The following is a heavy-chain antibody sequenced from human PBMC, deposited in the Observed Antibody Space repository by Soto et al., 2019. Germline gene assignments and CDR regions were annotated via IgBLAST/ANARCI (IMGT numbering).Heavy chain of an antibody. V-gene: IGHV1-69*02. D-gene: IGHD3-10*01. J-gene: IGHJ4*02. CDR2: IIPILGIA. CDR1: GGTFSSYT. Sequence: QVQLVQSGAEVKKPGSSVKVSCKASGGTFSSYTISWVRQAPGQGLEWMGRIIPILGIANYAQKFQGRVTITADKSTSTAYMELSSLRSEDTAVYYCESSSRVRGGVDYWGQGTLVTVSS. CDR3: ESSSRVRGGVDY.